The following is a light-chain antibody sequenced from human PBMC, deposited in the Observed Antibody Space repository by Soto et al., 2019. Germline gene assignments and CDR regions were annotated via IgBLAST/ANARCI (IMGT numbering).Light chain of an antibody. CDR1: ETIRSN. CDR2: AAS. CDR3: QQSYSNPIT. J-gene: IGKJ5*01. V-gene: IGKV1-39*01. Sequence: DIQMTQSPSSLSASGGDRFTITCLAIETIRSNLNWYQQKPGKAPKLLIYAASSLQSGVPSRFSGSGSGTDSTLTISSLQPEDFATYYCQQSYSNPITFGQGTRLEIK.